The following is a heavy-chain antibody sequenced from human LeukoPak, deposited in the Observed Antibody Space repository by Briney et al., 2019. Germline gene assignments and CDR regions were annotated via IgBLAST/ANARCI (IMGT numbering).Heavy chain of an antibody. Sequence: SETLSLTCTVSGGSISSYSWNWIRQPPGKGLEWIGNINNSGYTNNNPSLKSRVTISVDTFKNQFSLKLSSVTAADTAVYYCARDDWGYDYWGQGTLVTVSS. CDR1: GGSISSYS. CDR2: INNSGYT. CDR3: ARDDWGYDY. V-gene: IGHV4-59*12. J-gene: IGHJ4*02. D-gene: IGHD7-27*01.